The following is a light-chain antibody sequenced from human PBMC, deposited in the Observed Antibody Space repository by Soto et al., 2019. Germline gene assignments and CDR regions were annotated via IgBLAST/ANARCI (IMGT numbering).Light chain of an antibody. V-gene: IGKV3-15*01. CDR3: QQYNNWPRT. CDR2: GAS. CDR1: QSVSSD. J-gene: IGKJ1*01. Sequence: EIVITQSPATLSVSPGERATLSCRASQSVSSDLAWYQQKPGQAPRLLIFGASTRATSIPARFTGSRSGTEFTLTISSXQSEDFAVYHCQQYNNWPRTFGQGTKVDIK.